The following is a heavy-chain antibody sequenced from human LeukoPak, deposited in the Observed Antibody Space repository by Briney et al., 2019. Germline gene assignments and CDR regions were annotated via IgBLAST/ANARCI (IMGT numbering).Heavy chain of an antibody. V-gene: IGHV3-21*01. D-gene: IGHD1-26*01. J-gene: IGHJ4*02. CDR1: GFTFSSYT. Sequence: GGSLRLSCAASGFTFSSYTMNWVRQAPGKGLEWVSSISSSSSYIYYADSVKGRFTISRDNARNSLYLQMNSLRAEDTAVYYCAGLRVGRYWGQGTLVTVSS. CDR2: ISSSSSYI. CDR3: AGLRVGRY.